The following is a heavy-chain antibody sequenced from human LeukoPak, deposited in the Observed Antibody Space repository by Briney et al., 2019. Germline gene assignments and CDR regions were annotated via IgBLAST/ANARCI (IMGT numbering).Heavy chain of an antibody. CDR1: GYTFTSNY. J-gene: IGHJ4*02. Sequence: ASVKVSCKAFGYTFTSNYMHWVRQAPGQGPEWMGVISPSGGSTTYAQKFQGRITMTSDTSTSTVYMELNSLRSDDTAVYFCARVGSAAATADYWGQGTLVTVSS. CDR3: ARVGSAAATADY. D-gene: IGHD6-25*01. V-gene: IGHV1-46*01. CDR2: ISPSGGST.